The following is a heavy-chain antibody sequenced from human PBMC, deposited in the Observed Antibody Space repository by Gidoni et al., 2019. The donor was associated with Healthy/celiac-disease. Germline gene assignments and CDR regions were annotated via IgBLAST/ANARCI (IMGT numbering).Heavy chain of an antibody. CDR1: GYTFTRSG. V-gene: IGHV1-18*01. D-gene: IGHD4-17*01. J-gene: IGHJ1*01. CDR3: ARDRSHGDYLAEYFQH. Sequence: QVQLVQSGAEVKKPGASVKVSCKASGYTFTRSGISWVRQAPGQGLEWMGWISAYNGNTNYAQKLQGRVTMTTDTSTSTAYMELRSLRSDDTAVYYCARDRSHGDYLAEYFQHWGQGTLVTVSS. CDR2: ISAYNGNT.